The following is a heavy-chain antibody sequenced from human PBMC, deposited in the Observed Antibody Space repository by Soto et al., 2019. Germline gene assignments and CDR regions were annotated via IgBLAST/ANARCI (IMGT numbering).Heavy chain of an antibody. V-gene: IGHV1-18*01. Sequence: QVQLVQSGAEVKKPGASVKVSCKSSGYPFTHYGITWVRQAPGQGLEWMGWISPYNGNTNYGQTFQGRATLTTDTSTSTVYMELRSLRSDDTAVYYCARDQSFDRSYYYGIDVWGQGTTVTVSS. CDR3: ARDQSFDRSYYYGIDV. D-gene: IGHD3-10*01. CDR1: GYPFTHYG. J-gene: IGHJ6*02. CDR2: ISPYNGNT.